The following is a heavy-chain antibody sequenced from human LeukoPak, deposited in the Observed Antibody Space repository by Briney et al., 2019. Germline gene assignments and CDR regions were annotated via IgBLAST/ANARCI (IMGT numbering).Heavy chain of an antibody. Sequence: ASVKVSCKASGYTFTGYYMHWVRQAPGQGLEWMGWINPNSGDTNYAQKFQGRVTMTRDTSVSTAYMEPTRLRSDDTAVYYCARELFAVAAATPNLFDPWGQGTLVTVSS. J-gene: IGHJ5*02. CDR2: INPNSGDT. CDR1: GYTFTGYY. CDR3: ARELFAVAAATPNLFDP. D-gene: IGHD2-15*01. V-gene: IGHV1-2*02.